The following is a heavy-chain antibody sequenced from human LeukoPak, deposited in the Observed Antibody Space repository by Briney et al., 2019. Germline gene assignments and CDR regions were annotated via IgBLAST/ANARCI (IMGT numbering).Heavy chain of an antibody. V-gene: IGHV3-7*01. CDR2: IKQDGSEK. CDR1: GFTFSSYW. CDR3: ARDYGYSSSGYYYYYMDV. J-gene: IGHJ6*03. Sequence: GGSLRLSCAASGFTFSSYWMSWVRQAPGKGLEWVANIKQDGSEKYYVDSVKGRFTISRDNAKNSLYLQMNSLRAEDTAVYYCARDYGYSSSGYYYYYMDVWGQGTTVTVSS. D-gene: IGHD6-6*01.